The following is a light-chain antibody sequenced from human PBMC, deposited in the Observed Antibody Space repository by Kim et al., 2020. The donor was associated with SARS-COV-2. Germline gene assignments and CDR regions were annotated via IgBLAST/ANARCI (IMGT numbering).Light chain of an antibody. J-gene: IGLJ3*02. CDR3: SSRDNIGNPCV. Sequence: AFRQTVRINCPADSLRHYYERLYLQKPGQAPRLVMYGRNSRPSGIPGPFSGSSSGNTASLTITGAQAEDESVYYCSSRDNIGNPCVFCGGTQLTVL. CDR2: GRN. V-gene: IGLV3-19*01. CDR1: SLRHYY.